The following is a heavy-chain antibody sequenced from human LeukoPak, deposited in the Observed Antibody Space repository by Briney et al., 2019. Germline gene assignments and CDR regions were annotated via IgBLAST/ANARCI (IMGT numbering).Heavy chain of an antibody. V-gene: IGHV1-2*02. D-gene: IGHD3-22*01. CDR3: ARVRGRLNSSAYLLVY. CDR1: GYTFTGYY. J-gene: IGHJ4*02. Sequence: GASVKVSCKASGYTFTGYYMHWVRQAPGQGLEWMGWINPNSGGTNYAQKFQGRVTMTRDTSISTAYMELSRLRSDDTAVYYCARVRGRLNSSAYLLVYWGQGTLVTVSS. CDR2: INPNSGGT.